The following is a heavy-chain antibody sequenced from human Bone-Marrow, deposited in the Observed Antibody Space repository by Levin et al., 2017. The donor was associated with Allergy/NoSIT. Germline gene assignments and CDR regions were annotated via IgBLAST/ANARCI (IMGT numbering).Heavy chain of an antibody. CDR2: ISSGSGAK. CDR3: ARGSKGGDDYDDYFDF. CDR1: GFTFGIHS. Sequence: GESLKISCGASGFTFGIHSMNWVRQAPGKGLEWFSYISSGSGAKYYADSVKGRFTVSRDNAKNTLYLQMNSLRDEDTAVYYCARGSKGGDDYDDYFDFWGQGTLVTVSS. V-gene: IGHV3-48*02. D-gene: IGHD3-22*01. J-gene: IGHJ4*02.